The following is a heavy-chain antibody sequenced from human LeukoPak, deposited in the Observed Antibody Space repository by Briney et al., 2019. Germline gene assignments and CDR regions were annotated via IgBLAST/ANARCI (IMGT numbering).Heavy chain of an antibody. Sequence: GASGKVACKASGYPFTNYYMHWVRQAPGQGLEWMGIINPSGDSAIYAHNFQGRVTMTRDTSTTTVYMELSSLRSEDTAVYYCARAQSYYDYWGQGTLVTVSS. CDR2: INPSGDSA. J-gene: IGHJ4*02. V-gene: IGHV1-46*01. CDR1: GYPFTNYY. D-gene: IGHD1-26*01. CDR3: ARAQSYYDY.